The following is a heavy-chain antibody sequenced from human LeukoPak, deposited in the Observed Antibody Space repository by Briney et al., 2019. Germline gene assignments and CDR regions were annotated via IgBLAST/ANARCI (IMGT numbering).Heavy chain of an antibody. V-gene: IGHV4-30-4*01. CDR2: IYYSGST. J-gene: IGHJ4*02. CDR1: GGSISSRDYY. D-gene: IGHD1-26*01. Sequence: SETLSLTCTVSGGSISSRDYYWSWIRQPPGKGLEWIGYIYYSGSTYYNPSLKSRVTISVDTSKNQFSLKLSSVTAADTAVYYCARGGLVGVTTCYFDSWGQGTLVTVSS. CDR3: ARGGLVGVTTCYFDS.